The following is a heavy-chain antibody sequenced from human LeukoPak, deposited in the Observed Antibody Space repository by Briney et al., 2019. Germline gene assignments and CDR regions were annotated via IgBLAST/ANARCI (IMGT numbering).Heavy chain of an antibody. CDR1: GFTLRSNY. CDR2: IYSVGST. D-gene: IGHD3-10*01. J-gene: IGHJ4*02. V-gene: IGHV3-53*01. CDR3: ASGGNSSITMVRGVIGH. Sequence: GGSLRLSCAASGFTLRSNYMSWVRQAPGKGLEGVSVIYSVGSTYYADSVKGRFTLSRDNSKNTLYLQMNSLRAEDTAVYYCASGGNSSITMVRGVIGHWGQGTLVTVSS.